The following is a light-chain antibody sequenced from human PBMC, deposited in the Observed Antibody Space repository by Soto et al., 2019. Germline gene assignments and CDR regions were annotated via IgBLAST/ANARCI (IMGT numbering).Light chain of an antibody. CDR3: QQRSNWPPYT. V-gene: IGKV3-11*01. Sequence: EIVLTQSPATLSLSPGERATLSCRASQIVSSYLAWYQQIPGQAPRLLIYDASNRAAGIPARFSGSGSGTDFTLTISSLEPEDFAVYYCQQRSNWPPYTFGQGTKLEIK. CDR1: QIVSSY. J-gene: IGKJ2*01. CDR2: DAS.